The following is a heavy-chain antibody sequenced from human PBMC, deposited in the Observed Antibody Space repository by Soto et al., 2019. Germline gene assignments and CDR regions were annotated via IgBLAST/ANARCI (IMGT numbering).Heavy chain of an antibody. CDR2: IYYSGST. J-gene: IGHJ4*02. V-gene: IGHV4-31*03. Sequence: SETLSLTCTVSRGSISSGGYYWSWIRQHPGKGLEWIGYIYYSGSTYYNPSLKSRVTISVDTSKNQFSLKLSSVTAADTAVYYCARATTVTSKRFDYWGQGTLVTVSS. D-gene: IGHD4-17*01. CDR1: RGSISSGGYY. CDR3: ARATTVTSKRFDY.